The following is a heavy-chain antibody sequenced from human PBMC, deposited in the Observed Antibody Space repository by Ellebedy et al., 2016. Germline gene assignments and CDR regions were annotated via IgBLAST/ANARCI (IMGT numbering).Heavy chain of an antibody. D-gene: IGHD3-3*01. CDR3: ARSGVPGAFDY. CDR2: INHDGSAE. J-gene: IGHJ4*02. CDR1: GFAFPQYW. V-gene: IGHV3-7*03. Sequence: GGSLRLXXVASGFAFPQYWMAWVRQPPGKGLEWVANINHDGSAEYYADSVQGRFRISRDDAKRSVCLQMNSLRVEDTAVFYCARSGVPGAFDYWGQGILVTVSS.